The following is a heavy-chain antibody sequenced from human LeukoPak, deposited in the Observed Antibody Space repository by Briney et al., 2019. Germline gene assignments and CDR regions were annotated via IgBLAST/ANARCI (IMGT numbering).Heavy chain of an antibody. D-gene: IGHD2-21*02. Sequence: GGSLRLSCAASGFIVFSNYMNWVRQAPGKGLEWVSLIYGDVDTYYADSVKGRFIISRDNSKDILHLQMNSLRAEDTAIYYCARGVTVRGGPFDIWGQGTMVTVSS. V-gene: IGHV3-53*01. CDR3: ARGVTVRGGPFDI. CDR1: GFIVFSNY. CDR2: IYGDVDT. J-gene: IGHJ3*02.